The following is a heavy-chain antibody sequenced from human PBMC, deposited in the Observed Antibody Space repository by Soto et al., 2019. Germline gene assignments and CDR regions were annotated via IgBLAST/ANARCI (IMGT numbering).Heavy chain of an antibody. J-gene: IGHJ6*02. CDR1: GYTFTSYG. D-gene: IGHD3-22*01. Sequence: ASVKVSCKASGYTFTSYGISWVRQAPGQGLEWMGWISAYNGNTNYAQKLQGRVTMTTDTSTSTAYMELRSLRSDDTAVYYCAGNLDSSGWAYYYYGMDVWGQGTTVTV. CDR2: ISAYNGNT. V-gene: IGHV1-18*01. CDR3: AGNLDSSGWAYYYYGMDV.